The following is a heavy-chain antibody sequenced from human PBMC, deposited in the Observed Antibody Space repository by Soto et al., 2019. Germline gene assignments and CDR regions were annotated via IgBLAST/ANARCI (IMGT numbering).Heavy chain of an antibody. CDR3: EKDPYDILTGGAFDY. Sequence: PGGSLRLSCAASGFTFDDYAMHWVRQAPGKGLEWVSGISWNSGSIGYADSVKGRFTISRDNAKNSLYLQMNSLRAEDTALFYCEKDPYDILTGGAFDYWGQGTLVTVSS. V-gene: IGHV3-9*01. CDR1: GFTFDDYA. D-gene: IGHD3-9*01. J-gene: IGHJ4*02. CDR2: ISWNSGSI.